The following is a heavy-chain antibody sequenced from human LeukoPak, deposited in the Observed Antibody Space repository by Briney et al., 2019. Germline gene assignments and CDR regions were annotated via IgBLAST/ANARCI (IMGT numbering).Heavy chain of an antibody. V-gene: IGHV3-30*04. J-gene: IGHJ4*02. D-gene: IGHD3-10*01. Sequence: GGSLRLSCAASGFTFSSYAMHWVRQAPGKGLEWVAVISYDGSNKYYADSVKGRFTISRDNSKNTLYLQMNSLRAEDTAVYHCAGDLIWFGELLLDYWGQGTLVTVSS. CDR3: AGDLIWFGELLLDY. CDR1: GFTFSSYA. CDR2: ISYDGSNK.